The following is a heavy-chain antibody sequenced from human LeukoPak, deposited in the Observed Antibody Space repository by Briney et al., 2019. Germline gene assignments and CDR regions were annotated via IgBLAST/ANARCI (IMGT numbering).Heavy chain of an antibody. J-gene: IGHJ4*02. D-gene: IGHD3-22*01. CDR2: ISSSSSYI. CDR3: AGVGYYYDSSGYSDY. CDR1: GFTFSSYS. Sequence: GGFLRLSCAASGFTFSSYSMNWVRQAPGKGLEWVSSISSSSSYIYYADSVKGRFTISRDNAKNSLYLQMNSLRAEDTAVYYCAGVGYYYDSSGYSDYWGQGTLVTVSS. V-gene: IGHV3-21*01.